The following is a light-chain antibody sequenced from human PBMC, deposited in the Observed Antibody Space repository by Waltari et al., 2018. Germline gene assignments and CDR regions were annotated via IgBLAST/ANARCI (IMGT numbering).Light chain of an antibody. J-gene: IGKJ1*01. CDR3: QQYGSSPRT. CDR1: QSPLHNDGTNH. V-gene: IGKV2D-29*01. CDR2: EVS. Sequence: DVVMTQTPLALSVTPGQPASISCKASQSPLHNDGTNHLYWYLKKPGQPPQLLIYEVSNRFSGVPDRFSGSGSGTDFTLTISRLEPEDFAVYYCQQYGSSPRTFGHGTKVEIK.